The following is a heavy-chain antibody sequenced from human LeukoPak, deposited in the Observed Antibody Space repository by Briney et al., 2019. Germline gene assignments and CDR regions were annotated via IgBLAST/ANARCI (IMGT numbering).Heavy chain of an antibody. CDR2: ISSSGDYI. Sequence: PGGSLRLSCAASGFPFSDYSMNWVRQAPGKGLEWVSSISSSGDYIYSEDSVKGRFTISRDNAKNSLYLQMTNLSAEDTAVYFCVRDLVRGVHPVFYFDLWGRGTLVTVSS. CDR3: VRDLVRGVHPVFYFDL. V-gene: IGHV3-21*01. CDR1: GFPFSDYS. D-gene: IGHD3-10*01. J-gene: IGHJ2*01.